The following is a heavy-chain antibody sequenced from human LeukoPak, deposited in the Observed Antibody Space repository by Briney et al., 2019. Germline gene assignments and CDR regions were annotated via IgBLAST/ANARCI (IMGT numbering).Heavy chain of an antibody. CDR3: AKEGEWLQAFDY. J-gene: IGHJ4*02. CDR2: ISYDGSNK. CDR1: GFTFSSYS. D-gene: IGHD5-24*01. V-gene: IGHV3-30*18. Sequence: PGGSLRLSCAASGFTFSSYSMNWVRQAPGKGLEWVAVISYDGSNKFYADSVKGRFTISRDNSKNTLYLQMNSLRAEDTAVYYCAKEGEWLQAFDYWGQGTLVTVSS.